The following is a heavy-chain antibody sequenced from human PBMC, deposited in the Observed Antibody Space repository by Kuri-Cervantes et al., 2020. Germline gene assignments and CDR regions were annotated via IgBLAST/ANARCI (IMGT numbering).Heavy chain of an antibody. CDR2: ISGSGGST. CDR1: GFTFSSYS. J-gene: IGHJ6*03. CDR3: AKDHYYYYYMDV. Sequence: LSLTCAASGFTFSSYSMSWVRQAPGEGLEWVSVISGSGGSTYYADSLKGRFTISRDNSKNTLYLQMNSLRAEDTAVYYCAKDHYYYYYMDVWGKGTTVTVSS. V-gene: IGHV3-23*01.